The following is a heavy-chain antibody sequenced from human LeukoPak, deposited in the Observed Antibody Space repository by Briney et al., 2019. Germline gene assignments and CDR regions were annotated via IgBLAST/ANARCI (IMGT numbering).Heavy chain of an antibody. J-gene: IGHJ5*02. V-gene: IGHV3-20*04. CDR2: INWNGGST. CDR3: ARGESYYSSSSPWFDP. CDR1: GFTFDDYG. Sequence: PGGSLRLSCAASGFTFDDYGMSWVRQAPGKGLEWVSGINWNGGSTGYADSVKGRFTISRDNAKNSLYLQMNSLRVEDTAVCYCARGESYYSSSSPWFDPWGQGTLVTVSS. D-gene: IGHD6-6*01.